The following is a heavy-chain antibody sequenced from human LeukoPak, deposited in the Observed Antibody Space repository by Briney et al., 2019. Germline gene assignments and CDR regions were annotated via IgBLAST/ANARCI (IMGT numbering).Heavy chain of an antibody. Sequence: GGSLRLSCAASGFTFDDYGMSWVRQVPGKGLEWVSGINWNGGSTGYADSVKGRFTISRDNTKNSLYLQMNSLRAEDTALYYCARDRGYGFGDASDIWGQGTMVNVSS. CDR2: INWNGGST. CDR3: ARDRGYGFGDASDI. D-gene: IGHD3-10*01. J-gene: IGHJ3*02. V-gene: IGHV3-20*04. CDR1: GFTFDDYG.